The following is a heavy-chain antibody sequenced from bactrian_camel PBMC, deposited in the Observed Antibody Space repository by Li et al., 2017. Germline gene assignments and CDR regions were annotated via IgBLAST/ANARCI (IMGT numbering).Heavy chain of an antibody. Sequence: VESGGSLKLSCTASIKSIDYYCMGWFRQTPGGKRVGIAELAAGGESSYADSVKGRFTISRDNGQTTVSLQMNSLKPEDTAMYYCAARGPYCYTKLSVRDFTYWGQGTQVTVSS. V-gene: IGHV3S65*01. CDR2: LAAGGES. CDR3: AARGPYCYTKLSVRDFTY. CDR1: IKSIDYYC. D-gene: IGHD2*01. J-gene: IGHJ4*01.